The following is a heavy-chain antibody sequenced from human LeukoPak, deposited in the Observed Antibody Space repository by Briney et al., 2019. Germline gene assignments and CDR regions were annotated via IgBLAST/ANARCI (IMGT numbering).Heavy chain of an antibody. CDR3: ARGGQVAPQPGNWFDP. Sequence: ASVEVSCKASGYTFTSYYMHWVRQAPGQGLEWMGIINPSGGSPSYAQKFQGRVTMTRDMSTSTVYMTLSSLKSEDTAVYYCARGGQVAPQPGNWFDPWGQGTLVTVSS. CDR1: GYTFTSYY. J-gene: IGHJ5*02. D-gene: IGHD2-2*01. V-gene: IGHV1-46*01. CDR2: INPSGGSP.